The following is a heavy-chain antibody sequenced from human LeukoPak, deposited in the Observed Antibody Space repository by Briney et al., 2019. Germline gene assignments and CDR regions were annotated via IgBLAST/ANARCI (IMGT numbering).Heavy chain of an antibody. D-gene: IGHD6-19*01. CDR3: ARVVAVAGTGGYFDY. CDR1: GFIFSSYG. CDR2: ISYDGYNK. V-gene: IGHV3-30*03. Sequence: GGSLRLSCAASGFIFSSYGMHWVRQTPGKGLEWVAIISYDGYNKNYADSVKGRFTISRDNSENTLYLKMNSLRAEDTAVYYCARVVAVAGTGGYFDYWGQGTLVTVSS. J-gene: IGHJ4*02.